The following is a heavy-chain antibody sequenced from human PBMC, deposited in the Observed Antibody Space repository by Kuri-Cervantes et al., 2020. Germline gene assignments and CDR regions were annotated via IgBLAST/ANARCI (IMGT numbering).Heavy chain of an antibody. CDR3: ARRYDTGSFRLFDI. CDR2: MFYSGST. CDR1: GASISTYH. Sequence: GSLRLSCTVSGASISTYHWSWIRQPPGRGLEWIAYMFYSGSTDYNPSLKSRVTISIDTSKNQFSLRLSSVTAADTAVYFCARRYDTGSFRLFDIWGQGTMVTVSS. J-gene: IGHJ3*02. V-gene: IGHV4-59*01. D-gene: IGHD3-22*01.